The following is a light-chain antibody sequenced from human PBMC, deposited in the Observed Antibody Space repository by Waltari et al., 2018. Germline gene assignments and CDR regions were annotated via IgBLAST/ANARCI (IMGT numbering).Light chain of an antibody. CDR1: DIGERT. J-gene: IGLJ2*01. Sequence: MLTQPPSVSAAPGQTARITCGLSDIGERTVLWCQQRPGQAPVSVIYYDTDRPSGIPDRFSGSHSGDTANLIISRVEAGDEADYYCQVWDSSRHHVIFGGGTRLTVL. CDR3: QVWDSSRHHVI. V-gene: IGLV3-21*04. CDR2: YDT.